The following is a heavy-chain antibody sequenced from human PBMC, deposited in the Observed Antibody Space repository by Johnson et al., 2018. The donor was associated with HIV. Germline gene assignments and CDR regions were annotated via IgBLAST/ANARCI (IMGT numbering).Heavy chain of an antibody. V-gene: IGHV3-9*01. CDR3: ARWVDTTFDI. CDR1: GFTFSDYY. Sequence: VLLVESGGGLVKPGGSLRLSCAASGFTFSDYYMSWVRQAPGKGLEWVSGISWNSGSIGYADSVKGRFTISRDNAKNSLYLQMSSLRAEDTAVYYCARWVDTTFDIWGQGTMVTVSS. D-gene: IGHD5-18*01. CDR2: ISWNSGSI. J-gene: IGHJ3*02.